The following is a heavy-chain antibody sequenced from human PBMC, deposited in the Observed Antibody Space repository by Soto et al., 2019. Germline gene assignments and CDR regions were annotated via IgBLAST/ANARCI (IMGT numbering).Heavy chain of an antibody. CDR3: AKGPLGDYIWGSYRLDRYFDY. CDR1: GFTFSSYA. D-gene: IGHD3-16*01. J-gene: IGHJ4*02. Sequence: PVASLRLSCAAPGFTFSSYAMSWVRLAPGKGLERVSAMSGSGGSTYYADSVKGRFTISRDNSKNTLYLQMNSLRAEDTAVYYCAKGPLGDYIWGSYRLDRYFDYWGQGTLVTVSS. CDR2: MSGSGGST. V-gene: IGHV3-23*01.